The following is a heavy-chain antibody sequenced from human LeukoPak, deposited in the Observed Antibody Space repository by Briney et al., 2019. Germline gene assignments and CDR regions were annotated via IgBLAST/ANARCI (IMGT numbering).Heavy chain of an antibody. Sequence: PGGSLRLSCAASGFSFSGSWMHRVRQAPARGLVWVSRINSDGSTTTYADSVQGRFTISRDNAKNTLYLQINSLRAEDTAVYYCIRGLGGGSDYWGLGTLVTVTS. D-gene: IGHD4-23*01. V-gene: IGHV3-74*03. CDR3: IRGLGGGSDY. CDR1: GFSFSGSW. CDR2: INSDGSTT. J-gene: IGHJ4*02.